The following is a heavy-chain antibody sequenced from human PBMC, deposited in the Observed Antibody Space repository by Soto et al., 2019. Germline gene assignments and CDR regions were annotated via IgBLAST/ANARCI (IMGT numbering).Heavy chain of an antibody. J-gene: IGHJ3*02. CDR1: GFTFSSYA. CDR2: ISGSGGST. D-gene: IGHD2-2*01. CDR3: AKDLDIVVVPAAETHDAFDI. Sequence: GGSLRLSCAASGFTFSSYAMSWVRQAPGKGLEWVSAISGSGGSTYYADSVKGRFTISRDNSKNTLYLQMNSLRAEDTAVYYCAKDLDIVVVPAAETHDAFDIWGQGTMVTVSS. V-gene: IGHV3-23*01.